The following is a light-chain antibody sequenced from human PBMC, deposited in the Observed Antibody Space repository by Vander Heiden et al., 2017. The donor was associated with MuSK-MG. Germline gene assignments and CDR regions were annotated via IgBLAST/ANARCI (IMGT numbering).Light chain of an antibody. V-gene: IGLV2-11*01. Sequence: SALTQPRSVSGSPGQSVTISCTGTSSDVGGYNYVSWYQQHPGKAPKLMIYDVSKRPSGVPDRFSGSKSGNTASLTISGLQAEDEADYYCCSYAGSYTFVVVGGGTKLTVL. J-gene: IGLJ2*01. CDR1: SSDVGGYNY. CDR2: DVS. CDR3: CSYAGSYTFVV.